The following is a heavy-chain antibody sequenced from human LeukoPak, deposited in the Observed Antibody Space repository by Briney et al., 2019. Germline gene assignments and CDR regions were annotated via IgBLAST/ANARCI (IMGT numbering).Heavy chain of an antibody. J-gene: IGHJ3*02. CDR3: ARLLYYCDSSGYYLDAFDI. CDR2: INSDGSST. V-gene: IGHV3-74*01. CDR1: GFTFSSYW. Sequence: GGSLRLSCAATGFTFSSYWMHWVRQAPGKGLVWVSRINSDGSSTSYADSVKGRFTISRDNAKNTLYLQMNSLRAEDTAVYYCARLLYYCDSSGYYLDAFDIWGQGTMVTVSS. D-gene: IGHD3-22*01.